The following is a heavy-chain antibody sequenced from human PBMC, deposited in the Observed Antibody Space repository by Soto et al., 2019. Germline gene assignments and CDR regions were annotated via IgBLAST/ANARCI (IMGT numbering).Heavy chain of an antibody. J-gene: IGHJ6*02. CDR2: IGTSGKTI. CDR1: GFTFSSYE. D-gene: IGHD4-4*01. CDR3: ARDPAIYSGKFDYGLDV. Sequence: EVQLVESGGGLVQAGGSLRLFCAVSGFTFSSYEMNWVRQAPGKGLEWVSYIGTSGKTIYYADSVRGRFTISRDNAKNSLYLQMNSLRAEDTAVYFCARDPAIYSGKFDYGLDVWDRGTTVTVSS. V-gene: IGHV3-48*03.